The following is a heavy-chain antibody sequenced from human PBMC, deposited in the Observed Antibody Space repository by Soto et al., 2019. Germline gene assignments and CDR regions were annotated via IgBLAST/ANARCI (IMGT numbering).Heavy chain of an antibody. CDR1: GGSFSGYY. D-gene: IGHD3-3*01. V-gene: IGHV4-34*01. CDR3: ASLAYYDFWSGYKKYDY. CDR2: INHSGRT. J-gene: IGHJ4*02. Sequence: PSETLSLTCAVYGGSFSGYYWSWIRQPPGKGLEWIGEINHSGRTNYNPSLKSRVTITVDTSKNQFSLKLSSVTVADTAVYYCASLAYYDFWSGYKKYDYWGQGTLVTVSS.